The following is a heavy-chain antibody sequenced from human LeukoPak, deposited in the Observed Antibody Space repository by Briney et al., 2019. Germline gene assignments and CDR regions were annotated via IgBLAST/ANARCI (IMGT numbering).Heavy chain of an antibody. Sequence: ASVKASCKSSGYTFTGYYMHWVRQARGQGLEWMGWINPNSGGTNYAQKFQGRVTMTRDTSISTAYMELSRLRSDDTAVYYCARDGEYGAGSYSTDYFDCWGQGTLVTVSS. D-gene: IGHD3-10*01. CDR3: ARDGEYGAGSYSTDYFDC. J-gene: IGHJ4*02. CDR2: INPNSGGT. V-gene: IGHV1-2*02. CDR1: GYTFTGYY.